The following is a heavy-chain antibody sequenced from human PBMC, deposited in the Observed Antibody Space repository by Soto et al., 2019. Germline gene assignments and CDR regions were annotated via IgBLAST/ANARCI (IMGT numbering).Heavy chain of an antibody. Sequence: SETLSLTCTLSGGSVRAPDWWNWVRQSPDKGLEWIAEVHISGHSNYNPSLRSRVSVSIDSSKNQFYLNLNSVTAADTAIYYCARVRQGCSANNCYFDPWGQGTQVTV. CDR1: GGSVRAPDW. V-gene: IGHV4-4*02. D-gene: IGHD1-1*01. J-gene: IGHJ5*01. CDR2: VHISGHS. CDR3: ARVRQGCSANNCYFDP.